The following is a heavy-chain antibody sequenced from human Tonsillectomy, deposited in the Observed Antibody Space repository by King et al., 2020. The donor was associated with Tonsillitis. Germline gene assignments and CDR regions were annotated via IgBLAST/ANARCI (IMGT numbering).Heavy chain of an antibody. J-gene: IGHJ3*02. Sequence: VQLQESGPGLVKPSETLSLICTVSGDSISTFYWSWIRQPPGKGVEWIGYVHYSGTTNSNPSLKSRLTISVDTSKNQFSLRLRSVTAADTAVYYCARDQYLRAFDIWGQGTMVTVSS. CDR2: VHYSGTT. CDR1: GDSISTFY. CDR3: ARDQYLRAFDI. V-gene: IGHV4-59*01. D-gene: IGHD2/OR15-2a*01.